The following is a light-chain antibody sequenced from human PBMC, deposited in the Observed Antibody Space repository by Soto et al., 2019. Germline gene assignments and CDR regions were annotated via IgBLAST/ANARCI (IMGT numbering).Light chain of an antibody. V-gene: IGKV2-24*01. CDR3: MQAKQFLPYP. Sequence: DIVMTQTPLSSPVTLGQPASISCRSSQSLVHSDGNTYLSWLQQRPGQPPRLLIYKVSNRFSGAPNRFRGSGAGTNFTLKITRGEAEEVGVFSSMQAKQFLPYPFGQGTKLE. CDR2: KVS. J-gene: IGKJ2*01. CDR1: QSLVHSDGNTY.